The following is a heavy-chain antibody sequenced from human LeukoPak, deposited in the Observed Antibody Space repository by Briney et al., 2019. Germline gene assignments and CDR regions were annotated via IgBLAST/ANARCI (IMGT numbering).Heavy chain of an antibody. CDR2: ISSSSSYI. D-gene: IGHD2-2*01. Sequence: GGSLRLSCAASGFTFSSYSMNWVRQAPGKGLEWVSPISSSSSYIYYADSVKGRFTISRDNAKNSLYLQMNSLRAEDTAVYYCARDEKEYQLLGIDIWGQGTMVTVSS. V-gene: IGHV3-21*01. J-gene: IGHJ3*02. CDR1: GFTFSSYS. CDR3: ARDEKEYQLLGIDI.